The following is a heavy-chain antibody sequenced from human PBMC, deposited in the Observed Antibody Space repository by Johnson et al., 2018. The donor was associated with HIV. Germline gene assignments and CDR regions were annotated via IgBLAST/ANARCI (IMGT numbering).Heavy chain of an antibody. J-gene: IGHJ3*02. CDR3: ARGFEGTAMGDDAFDI. D-gene: IGHD5-18*01. CDR2: IYSGGST. Sequence: VQLVESGGGLIQPGGSLRLSCAASGFTVSSNYMSWVRQAPGKGLEWVSVIYSGGSTYYADSVKGRFTISRDNSKNTLYLQMNSLRAEDTAVYYCARGFEGTAMGDDAFDIWGQGTMVTVSS. CDR1: GFTVSSNY. V-gene: IGHV3-53*01.